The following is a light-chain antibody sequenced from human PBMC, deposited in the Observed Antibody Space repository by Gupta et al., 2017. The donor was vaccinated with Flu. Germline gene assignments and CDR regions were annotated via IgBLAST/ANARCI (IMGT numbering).Light chain of an antibody. CDR2: DDT. CDR1: NIGSRS. J-gene: IGLJ7*01. Sequence: SYVLTQPPSVSVAPGQTARITCGVDNIGSRSVHWYQQRPGQAPILVVYDDTDRPSGIPERFSGYISGSTATLTITRVEGGDEADYYCQLWGGDHAVFGGGTQLTVL. V-gene: IGLV3-21*02. CDR3: QLWGGDHAV.